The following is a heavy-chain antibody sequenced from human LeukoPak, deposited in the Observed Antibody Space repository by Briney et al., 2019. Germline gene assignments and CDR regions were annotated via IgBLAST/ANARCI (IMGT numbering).Heavy chain of an antibody. Sequence: GGSLRLSCAASGFIFNNYAMHWVRQAPGKGLEYVSAIGGNGDTSYYADSVKVRFTISRDNSKNTVYLQMGSLRTEDMAVYYCATRHEYSYPYWGQGTLVTVSS. CDR3: ATRHEYSYPY. CDR1: GFIFNNYA. CDR2: IGGNGDTS. J-gene: IGHJ4*02. D-gene: IGHD5-18*01. V-gene: IGHV3-64*02.